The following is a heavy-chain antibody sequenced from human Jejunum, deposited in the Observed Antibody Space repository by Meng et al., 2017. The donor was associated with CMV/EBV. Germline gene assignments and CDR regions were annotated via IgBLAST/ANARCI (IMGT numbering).Heavy chain of an antibody. Sequence: NYVFGWVQQDPGQRLEWVRGVIPILTSSNYAQKFQGRITIIADKSTTTVYMEVSSLKSEDTAIYYCASGTIFGVVTPYYYGLDVWGQGTLVTVSS. D-gene: IGHD3-3*01. V-gene: IGHV1-69*06. CDR2: VIPILTSS. CDR3: ASGTIFGVVTPYYYGLDV. J-gene: IGHJ6*02. CDR1: NYV.